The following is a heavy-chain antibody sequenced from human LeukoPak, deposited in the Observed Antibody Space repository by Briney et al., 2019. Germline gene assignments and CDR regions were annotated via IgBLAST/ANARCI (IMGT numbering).Heavy chain of an antibody. V-gene: IGHV4-38-2*02. CDR1: GYSISSGYY. CDR3: ARVRAAAGTFGLFDP. Sequence: TPSETLSLTCTVSGYSISSGYYWGWIRQPPGKGLEWIGSIYHSESTYYNPSLTSRVTISVDTSKNQFSLKLSSVTAADTAVYYCARVRAAAGTFGLFDPWGQGTLVTVSS. CDR2: IYHSEST. J-gene: IGHJ5*02. D-gene: IGHD6-13*01.